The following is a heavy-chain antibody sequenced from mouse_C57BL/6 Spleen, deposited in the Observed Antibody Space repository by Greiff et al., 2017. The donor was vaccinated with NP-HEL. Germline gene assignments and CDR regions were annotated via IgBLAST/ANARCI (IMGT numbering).Heavy chain of an antibody. CDR3: ARGTTMVNDYFDY. D-gene: IGHD2-2*01. J-gene: IGHJ2*01. Sequence: EVKLMESGPGLVKPSQSLSLTCSVTGYSITSGYYWNWIRQFPGNKLEWMGYISYDGSNNYNPSLKNRISITRDTSKNQFFLKLNSVTTEDTATYYCARGTTMVNDYFDYWGQGTTLTVSS. CDR1: GYSITSGYY. CDR2: ISYDGSN. V-gene: IGHV3-6*01.